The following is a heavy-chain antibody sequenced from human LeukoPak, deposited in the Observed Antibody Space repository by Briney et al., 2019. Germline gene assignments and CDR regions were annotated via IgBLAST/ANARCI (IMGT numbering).Heavy chain of an antibody. CDR3: AKFRGWLSYMDV. J-gene: IGHJ6*03. D-gene: IGHD6-19*01. CDR1: GFTFSGHA. CDR2: INSNGQNT. Sequence: AGSLRLSCAASGFTFSGHAMVWVRQAPGKGLEYVSAINSNGQNTYYANSVKGRFTISRDNSKNTLFLQMGSLRGEDMAVYYCAKFRGWLSYMDVWGKGTTVTVSS. V-gene: IGHV3-64*01.